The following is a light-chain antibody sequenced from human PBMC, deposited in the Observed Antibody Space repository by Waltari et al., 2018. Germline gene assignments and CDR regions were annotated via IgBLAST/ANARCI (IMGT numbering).Light chain of an antibody. CDR1: QSVVYTSDNDNY. CDR3: QQYYTTPLT. V-gene: IGKV4-1*01. J-gene: IGKJ1*01. CDR2: GAS. Sequence: DIVMTQSPDSLAVSLGERATINCRSSQSVVYTSDNDNYLAWYQQKPGQPPKLLIYGASTRASGVPDRFSGSGSGTDFTLTISSLQAADVAVYYCQQYYTTPLTFGQGTRVEI.